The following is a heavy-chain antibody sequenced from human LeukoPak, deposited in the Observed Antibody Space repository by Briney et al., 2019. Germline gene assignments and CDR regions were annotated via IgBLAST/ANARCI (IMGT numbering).Heavy chain of an antibody. J-gene: IGHJ6*03. CDR3: ARRSYRGVIGVYYYYYMDV. V-gene: IGHV3-23*01. Sequence: GSLRLSCAASGFTFSSYAMSWVRQAPGKGLERVSAISGSGGSTYYADSVKGRFTISRDNAKNSVYLQMNRLRVEDTAVYYCARRSYRGVIGVYYYYYMDVWGKGTPVTVSS. CDR2: ISGSGGST. D-gene: IGHD3-16*02. CDR1: GFTFSSYA.